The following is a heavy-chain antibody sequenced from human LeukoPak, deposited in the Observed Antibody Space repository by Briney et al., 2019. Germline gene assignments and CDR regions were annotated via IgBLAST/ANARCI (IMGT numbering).Heavy chain of an antibody. CDR1: GFTFSSYG. D-gene: IGHD4-11*01. Sequence: PGGSLRLSCAPSGFTFSSYGMHWVRQAPGKGLEWVAFIRYDGSNKYYADSAKGRFTISRGNSKNTLYLQMNSLRAEDTAVYYCAKDGVTTRVIHYFDYWGQGTLVTVSS. J-gene: IGHJ4*02. CDR3: AKDGVTTRVIHYFDY. CDR2: IRYDGSNK. V-gene: IGHV3-30*02.